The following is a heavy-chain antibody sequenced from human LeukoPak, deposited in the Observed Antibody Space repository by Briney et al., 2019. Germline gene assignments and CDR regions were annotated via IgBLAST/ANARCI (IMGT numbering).Heavy chain of an antibody. D-gene: IGHD3-3*01. CDR1: GGSISSYY. CDR2: IYTSGST. CDR3: ARSNYDFWSGPRDYFDY. Sequence: PSETLSLTCTVSGGSISSYYWSWIRQPAGKGLEWIGRIYTSGSTNYNPSLKSRVTMSVDTSKNQFSLKLSSVTAADTAVYYCARSNYDFWSGPRDYFDYWGQGTLVTVSS. J-gene: IGHJ4*02. V-gene: IGHV4-4*07.